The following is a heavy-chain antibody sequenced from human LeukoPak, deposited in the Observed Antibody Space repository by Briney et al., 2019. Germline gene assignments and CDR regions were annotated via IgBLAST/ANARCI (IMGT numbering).Heavy chain of an antibody. CDR3: ARGKMVYATVRWFDP. V-gene: IGHV4-59*01. CDR1: GGSISSYY. D-gene: IGHD2-8*01. J-gene: IGHJ5*02. Sequence: SETLSLTCTVSGGSISSYYWSWIRQPPGKGLEWIGYIYYSGSTNYNPSPKSRVTISLDTSKNQFSLKLSSVTAADTAVYYCARGKMVYATVRWFDPWGQGTLVTVSS. CDR2: IYYSGST.